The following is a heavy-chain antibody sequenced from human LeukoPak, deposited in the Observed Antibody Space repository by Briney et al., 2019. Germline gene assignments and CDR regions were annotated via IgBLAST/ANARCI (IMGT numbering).Heavy chain of an antibody. CDR2: ILSDGSKE. CDR1: GFTFSSYG. J-gene: IGHJ3*02. V-gene: IGHV3-33*06. D-gene: IGHD2-21*01. CDR3: ANELWRGPTDAFDI. Sequence: GGTLRLPCAAPGFTFSSYGMHWVRQAPGKGLEWVAVILSDGSKEFYTDSVKGRFTISRDNSKNTLYLQMNSLRAEDTAVYYCANELWRGPTDAFDIWGRGTMVTVSS.